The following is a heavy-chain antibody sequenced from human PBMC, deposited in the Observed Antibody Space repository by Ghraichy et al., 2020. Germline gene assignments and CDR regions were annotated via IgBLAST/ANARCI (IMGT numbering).Heavy chain of an antibody. CDR2: IKSKTDGGTI. D-gene: IGHD3-10*01. J-gene: IGHJ4*02. CDR1: GFGFSNDW. CDR3: TTAVGRCGELFLF. Sequence: GGSLRLSCAAAGFGFSNDWLNWVRHTPGKGLEWVGRIKSKTDGGTIDYAAPVKGRFTISRDDEKNTLYLQMSSLKTEDTGVYYCTTAVGRCGELFLFWGQGTLVTVSS. V-gene: IGHV3-15*07.